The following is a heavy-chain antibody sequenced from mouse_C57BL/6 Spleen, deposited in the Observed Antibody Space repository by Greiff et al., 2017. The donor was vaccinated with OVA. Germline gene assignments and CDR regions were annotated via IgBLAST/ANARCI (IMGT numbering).Heavy chain of an antibody. CDR2: IYPGSGST. D-gene: IGHD1-1*01. V-gene: IGHV1-55*01. CDR1: GYTFTSYW. Sequence: QVQLKQPGAELVKPGASVKMSCKASGYTFTSYWITWVKQRPGQGLEWIGDIYPGSGSTNYNEKFKSKATLTVDTSSSTAYMQLSSLTSEDSAVYYCARDYYGSSSYYYAMDYWGQGTSVTVSS. CDR3: ARDYYGSSSYYYAMDY. J-gene: IGHJ4*01.